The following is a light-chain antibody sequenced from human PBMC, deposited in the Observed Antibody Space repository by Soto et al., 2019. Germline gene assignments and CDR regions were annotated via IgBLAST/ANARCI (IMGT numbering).Light chain of an antibody. CDR2: GTS. V-gene: IGKV3-20*01. CDR1: QGVSSNY. Sequence: EIVLTQSPGTLSLSPGERATLSCRASQGVSSNYLAWYQQKSGQAPRLLLSGTSSRATGIPERFSGSGSGTDFPLTISRLEPEDFAVYYCQHYGSSRTFGQGTKVDIK. J-gene: IGKJ1*01. CDR3: QHYGSSRT.